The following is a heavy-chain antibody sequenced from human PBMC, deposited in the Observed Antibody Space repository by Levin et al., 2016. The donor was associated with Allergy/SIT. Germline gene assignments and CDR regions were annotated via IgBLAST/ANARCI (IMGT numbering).Heavy chain of an antibody. CDR2: INPNSGGT. CDR1: GGTFSSYA. D-gene: IGHD6-13*01. Sequence: ASVKVSCKASGGTFSSYAISWVRQAPGQGLEWMGWINPNSGGTNYAQKFQGRVTMTRDTSISTAYMELSRLRSDDTAVYYCARDLGGQQLRYNWFDPWGQGTLVTVSS. J-gene: IGHJ5*02. V-gene: IGHV1-2*02. CDR3: ARDLGGQQLRYNWFDP.